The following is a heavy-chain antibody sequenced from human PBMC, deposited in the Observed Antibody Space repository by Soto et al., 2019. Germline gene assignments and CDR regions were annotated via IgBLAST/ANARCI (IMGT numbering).Heavy chain of an antibody. CDR1: EYSFSTYW. V-gene: IGHV5-51*01. CDR3: ARARRGAPYYYTMDL. Sequence: GESLKISCKGSEYSFSTYWIAWVRQMPGKGLEWMGIIYPGDSDTRYSPSFQGQVTISADKSISTAHLQWSSLKASDTAMYYCARARRGAPYYYTMDLWGQGTTVTVSS. J-gene: IGHJ6*02. D-gene: IGHD3-10*01. CDR2: IYPGDSDT.